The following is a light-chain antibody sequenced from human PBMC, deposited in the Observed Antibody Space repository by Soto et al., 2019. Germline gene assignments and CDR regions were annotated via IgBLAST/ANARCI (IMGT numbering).Light chain of an antibody. Sequence: DSQMTQSPSTLSASVGDKVTITCRASQSISSWLAWYQQKPGKAPKLLIYDASSLESGVPSRFSGSGSGTEFTLTISSLQPDDFATYYCQQYNSYSLTIGGGTKVEIK. CDR2: DAS. J-gene: IGKJ4*01. CDR1: QSISSW. V-gene: IGKV1-5*01. CDR3: QQYNSYSLT.